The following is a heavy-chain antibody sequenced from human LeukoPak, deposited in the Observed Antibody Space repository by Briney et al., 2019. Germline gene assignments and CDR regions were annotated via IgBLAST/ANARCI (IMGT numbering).Heavy chain of an antibody. CDR1: GYTFTGYY. Sequence: ASVKVSCKASGYTFTGYYMHWVRQAPGQGLEWMGWINPNSGGTNYAQKFQGRVTMTRDTSISTAYMELSRLRSDDTAVYYCARAGYCTNGVCYGFDYWGQGTLVTVSS. CDR3: ARAGYCTNGVCYGFDY. J-gene: IGHJ4*02. CDR2: INPNSGGT. D-gene: IGHD2-8*01. V-gene: IGHV1-2*02.